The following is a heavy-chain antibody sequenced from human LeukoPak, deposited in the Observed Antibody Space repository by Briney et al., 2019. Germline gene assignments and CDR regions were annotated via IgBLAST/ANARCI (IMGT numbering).Heavy chain of an antibody. J-gene: IGHJ4*02. CDR1: GYTFSGYY. V-gene: IGHV1-2*02. Sequence: ASVKVSCKASGYTFSGYYMHWVRQAPGQGLEWVGWINHNSGGTNYAQNFQGRVTMTRDTSISTVYMELSSLRSDDTAVYFCAREGSRVGAPKPPSDYWGQGTLVTVSS. CDR2: INHNSGGT. CDR3: AREGSRVGAPKPPSDY. D-gene: IGHD1-26*01.